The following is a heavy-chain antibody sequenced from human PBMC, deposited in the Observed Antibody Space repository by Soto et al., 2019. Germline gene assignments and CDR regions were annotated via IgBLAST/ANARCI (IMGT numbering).Heavy chain of an antibody. D-gene: IGHD3-10*01. J-gene: IGHJ4*02. CDR3: ARSSRFGDLIQLDY. CDR2: INPSDGGT. Sequence: QVQLVQSGAEVKKSGASVKVSCKASGYTFSFYYMNWVRQAPGQGLEWMGRINPSDGGTSYAQRFQGRVTMTRDTSTSTVYMELSSLRSEDTAVFYCARSSRFGDLIQLDYWGLGTLVTVSS. V-gene: IGHV1-46*01. CDR1: GYTFSFYY.